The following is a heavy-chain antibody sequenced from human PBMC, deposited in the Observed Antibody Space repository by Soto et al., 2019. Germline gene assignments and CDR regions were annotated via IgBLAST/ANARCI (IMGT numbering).Heavy chain of an antibody. D-gene: IGHD3-9*01. V-gene: IGHV3-23*01. CDR2: ISGSGGST. CDR1: GFTFSSYA. Sequence: EVQLLESGGGLVQPGGSLRLSCAASGFTFSSYAMSWVRQAPGKGLEWVSAISGSGGSTYYADSVKGRFTISRDNSKNTLYLQMNSLRAEDTAVYYGANDPSAANWRYSENDYWGQGPLVTVSS. CDR3: ANDPSAANWRYSENDY. J-gene: IGHJ4*02.